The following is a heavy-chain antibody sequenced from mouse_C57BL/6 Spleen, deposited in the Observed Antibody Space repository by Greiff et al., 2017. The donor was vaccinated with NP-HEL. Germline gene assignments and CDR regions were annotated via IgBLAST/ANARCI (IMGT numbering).Heavy chain of an antibody. CDR3: TRGVYSWFAY. D-gene: IGHD2-3*01. CDR1: GYTFTDYE. CDR2: IDPETGGT. J-gene: IGHJ3*01. V-gene: IGHV1-15*01. Sequence: QVQLQQSGAELVRPGASVTLSCKASGYTFTDYEMHWVKQTPVHGLEWIGAIDPETGGTAYNQKFKGKAILTADKSSSTAYMELRSLTSEDSAVYYCTRGVYSWFAYWGQGTLVTVSA.